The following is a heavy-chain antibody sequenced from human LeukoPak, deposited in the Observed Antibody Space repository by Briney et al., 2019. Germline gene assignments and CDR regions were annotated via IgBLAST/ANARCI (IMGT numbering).Heavy chain of an antibody. V-gene: IGHV3-30-3*01. CDR3: ARDIGYGDLSRYYYYYGMDV. CDR1: GFTFSSYA. D-gene: IGHD4-17*01. J-gene: IGHJ6*02. CDR2: ISYDGSNK. Sequence: PGGSLRLPCAASGFTFSSYAMHWVRQAPGKGLEWVAVISYDGSNKYYADSVKSRFTISRDNSKNTLYLQMNSLRAEDTAVYYCARDIGYGDLSRYYYYYGMDVWGQGTTVTVSS.